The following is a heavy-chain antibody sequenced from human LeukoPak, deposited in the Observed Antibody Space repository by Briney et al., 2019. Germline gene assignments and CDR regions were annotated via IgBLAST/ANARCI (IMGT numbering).Heavy chain of an antibody. CDR2: ISSSSSYI. V-gene: IGHV3-21*04. J-gene: IGHJ4*02. Sequence: GGSLRLSCAASGFTFSSYSMNWVRQAPGKGLEWVSSISSSSSYIYYTDSVKGRFTISRDNSKDTLYLQMDSLRAEDTAVYYCAKDFVGAREDYWGQGTLDTVSS. D-gene: IGHD1-26*01. CDR3: AKDFVGAREDY. CDR1: GFTFSSYS.